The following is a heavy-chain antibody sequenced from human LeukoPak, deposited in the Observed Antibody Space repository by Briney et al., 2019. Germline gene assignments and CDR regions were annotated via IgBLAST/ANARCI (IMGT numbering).Heavy chain of an antibody. CDR2: IIESGEST. Sequence: GGSLRLSCAASGFTFKNYAMYWVRQAPGKGLEWVSAIIESGESTYYTDSVKGRFTISRDNAKNSLYLQMNSLRAEDTAVYYCAKDGDYYGSGSYCSYNWFDPWGQGTLVTVSS. V-gene: IGHV3-23*01. CDR1: GFTFKNYA. CDR3: AKDGDYYGSGSYCSYNWFDP. D-gene: IGHD3-10*01. J-gene: IGHJ5*02.